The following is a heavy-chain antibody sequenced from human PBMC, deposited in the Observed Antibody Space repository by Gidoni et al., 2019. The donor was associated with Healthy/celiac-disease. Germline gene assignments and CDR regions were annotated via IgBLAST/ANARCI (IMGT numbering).Heavy chain of an antibody. CDR1: GFTFSSYE. J-gene: IGHJ6*02. V-gene: IGHV3-48*03. D-gene: IGHD5-12*01. CDR3: ARDQVRDGYNSYYYYGMDV. CDR2: ISSSGSTI. Sequence: EVQLVESGGGLVQPGGSLRLSCAAYGFTFSSYEMNWVRQAPGKGLEWVSYISSSGSTIYYADSVKGRFTISRDNAKNSLYLQMNSLRAEDTAVYYCARDQVRDGYNSYYYYGMDVWGQGTTVTVSS.